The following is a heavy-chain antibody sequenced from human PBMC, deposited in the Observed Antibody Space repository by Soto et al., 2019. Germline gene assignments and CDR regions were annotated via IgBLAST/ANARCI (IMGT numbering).Heavy chain of an antibody. D-gene: IGHD6-19*01. CDR1: GGSISSSSYY. CDR3: ASSRPLRYSSGWYEVSDAFDI. Sequence: SETLSLTCTVSGGSISSSSYYWGWIRQPPGKGLEWIGSIYYSGSTYYNPSLKSRVTISVDTSKNQFSLKPSSVTAADTAVYYCASSRPLRYSSGWYEVSDAFDIWGQGTMVTVSS. CDR2: IYYSGST. J-gene: IGHJ3*02. V-gene: IGHV4-39*01.